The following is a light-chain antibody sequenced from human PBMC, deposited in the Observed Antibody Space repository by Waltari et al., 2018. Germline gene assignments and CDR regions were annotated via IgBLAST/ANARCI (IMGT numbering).Light chain of an antibody. V-gene: IGKV1-39*01. J-gene: IGKJ2*01. CDR1: QSIGSY. Sequence: DIQMTKSPSSLSASVGDRVTITCRASQSIGSYLNWYQQIPGKAPNLLIYAASSLQSGVPCRFSGSGSGTDFTLTISSLQPEDFATYYCQQSYSTPYTFGQGTKLEI. CDR2: AAS. CDR3: QQSYSTPYT.